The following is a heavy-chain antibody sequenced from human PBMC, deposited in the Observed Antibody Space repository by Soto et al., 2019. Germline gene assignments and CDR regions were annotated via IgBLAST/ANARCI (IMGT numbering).Heavy chain of an antibody. D-gene: IGHD4-4*01. V-gene: IGHV3-30*03. CDR3: LRGGDDYNPPFGC. J-gene: IGHJ4*02. Sequence: GGSLRLSCAASGFTFSIYSMNWVRQAPGKGLEWVACISSNGGNQYYAASVKGRFTISRDNSKNTLYLQMNSLISEDTAVYFCLRGGDDYNPPFGCWGQGTLVTVSS. CDR1: GFTFSIYS. CDR2: ISSNGGNQ.